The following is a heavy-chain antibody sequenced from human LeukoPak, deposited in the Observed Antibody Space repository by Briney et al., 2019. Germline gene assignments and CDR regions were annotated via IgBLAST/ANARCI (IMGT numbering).Heavy chain of an antibody. CDR1: GFTFNSYR. J-gene: IGHJ3*02. CDR2: IVGSGSTI. CDR3: AREYSGSYHAFDI. Sequence: GGSLRLSCVASGFTFNSYRMNWVRQAPGEGLEWVSHIVGSGSTIHYADSVKDRFTVPRDNAKNSLYLQMNSLRDEDTAVYYCAREYSGSYHAFDIWGQGTMVTVSS. V-gene: IGHV3-48*02. D-gene: IGHD1-26*01.